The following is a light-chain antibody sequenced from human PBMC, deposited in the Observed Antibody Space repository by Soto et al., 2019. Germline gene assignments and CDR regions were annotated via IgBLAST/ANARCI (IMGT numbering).Light chain of an antibody. Sequence: EIVLTQSPATLSLSPGERATLSCRASQSVSKYLVWYQQKPGQAPRLLIYDASNRAAGLPARFSGSGSGTAFTLTISSLEPEDFAVYYCQQRSNWPSTFGQGTRLEIK. V-gene: IGKV3-11*01. CDR1: QSVSKY. J-gene: IGKJ5*01. CDR3: QQRSNWPST. CDR2: DAS.